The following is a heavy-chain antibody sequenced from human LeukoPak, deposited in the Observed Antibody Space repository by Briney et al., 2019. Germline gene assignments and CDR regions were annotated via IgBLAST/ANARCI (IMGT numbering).Heavy chain of an antibody. CDR1: GGTFSSYA. D-gene: IGHD5-12*01. J-gene: IGHJ4*02. CDR3: ARVRGGIVATIFDY. Sequence: SVKVSRTASGGTFSSYAISWVRQAPGQGLEWMGGIITIFGTANYAQKFQGRVTITADESTSTAYMELSSLRSEDTAVYYCARVRGGIVATIFDYWGQGTLVTVSS. CDR2: IITIFGTA. V-gene: IGHV1-69*13.